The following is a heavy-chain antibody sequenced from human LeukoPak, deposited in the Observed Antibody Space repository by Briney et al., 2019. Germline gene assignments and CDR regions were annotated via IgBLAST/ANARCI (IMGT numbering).Heavy chain of an antibody. J-gene: IGHJ4*02. CDR3: AREAFYSSGSGFDY. CDR1: GFTFSSSW. CDR2: INQDGGDK. D-gene: IGHD6-19*01. V-gene: IGHV3-7*01. Sequence: GGSLRLSCAASGFTFSSSWMTWVRQAPGKGLEWVANINQDGGDKYYVDSVKGRFTISRDNAKNSLFLQMNSLRAEDTAVYYCAREAFYSSGSGFDYWGQGTLVTVSS.